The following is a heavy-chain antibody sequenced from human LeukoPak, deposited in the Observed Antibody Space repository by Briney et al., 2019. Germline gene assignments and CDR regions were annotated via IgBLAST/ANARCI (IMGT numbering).Heavy chain of an antibody. CDR2: IYTSRST. CDR1: GGSISSYY. CDR3: ARLPRGIAAAGKGDFDY. D-gene: IGHD6-13*01. Sequence: PSETLSLTCTVSGGSISSYYWSWIRQPPGKGLEWIGYIYTSRSTNYNPSLKSRVTISVDTSKNQFSLKLSSVTAADTAVYYCARLPRGIAAAGKGDFDYWGQGTLVTVSS. J-gene: IGHJ4*02. V-gene: IGHV4-4*09.